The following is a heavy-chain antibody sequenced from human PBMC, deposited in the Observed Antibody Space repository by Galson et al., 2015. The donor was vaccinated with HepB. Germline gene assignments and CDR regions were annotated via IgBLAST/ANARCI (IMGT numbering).Heavy chain of an antibody. Sequence: SLRLSCATTGFTFSSYWMSWVRQAPEKGLEWVANIKQDGSEEYYVDSVRGRFSISRDNAKSLLYLHMNSLGAEDTAVYYCVKDHDSGGYGSPHWGQGTLVAVSS. V-gene: IGHV3-7*04. CDR1: GFTFSSYW. CDR2: IKQDGSEE. D-gene: IGHD3-22*01. J-gene: IGHJ1*01. CDR3: VKDHDSGGYGSPH.